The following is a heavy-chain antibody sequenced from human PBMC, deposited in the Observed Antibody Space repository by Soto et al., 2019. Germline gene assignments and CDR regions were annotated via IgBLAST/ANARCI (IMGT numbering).Heavy chain of an antibody. D-gene: IGHD3-10*01. J-gene: IGHJ6*03. CDR2: IFYSGSF. V-gene: IGHV4-31*03. CDR1: GGSISSGTSY. Sequence: SETLSLTCTVSGGSISSGTSYWSWIRQRPGKGLEWIGYIFYSGSFYYTPSLRGRVMILADTSKNQFTLRLSSVTAADTAVYYCSRDFYGSGGYKDYYYYYMDVWGKGTTVTVSS. CDR3: SRDFYGSGGYKDYYYYYMDV.